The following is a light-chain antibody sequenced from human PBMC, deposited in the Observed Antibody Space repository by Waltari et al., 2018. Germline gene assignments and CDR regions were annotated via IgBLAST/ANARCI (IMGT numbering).Light chain of an antibody. Sequence: EIVMTQSPATLSVSPGETATLSCSASQSVSSNVAWYQKKPGQPPRLLIYDAATRATSIPAKFRGSGSGTEFTLTISSLQSEDFAVYYCQQYNRWPPITFGHGTRLEIK. V-gene: IGKV3-15*01. CDR3: QQYNRWPPIT. J-gene: IGKJ5*01. CDR2: DAA. CDR1: QSVSSN.